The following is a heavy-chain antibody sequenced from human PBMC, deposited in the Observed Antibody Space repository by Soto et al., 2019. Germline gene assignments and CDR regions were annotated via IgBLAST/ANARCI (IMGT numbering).Heavy chain of an antibody. CDR2: IYHSGST. V-gene: IGHV4-30-2*01. J-gene: IGHJ4*02. CDR1: GGSISSGGYS. CDR3: ARGVCSGGSCYSVLFDY. Sequence: QLQLQESGSGLVKPSQTLSLTCAVSGGSISSGGYSWSWIRQPPGKGLEWIGYIYHSGSTYYNPSLKSRVTLSVDRSKNQFSLKLSSVTAADTAVYYCARGVCSGGSCYSVLFDYWGQGTLVTVSS. D-gene: IGHD2-15*01.